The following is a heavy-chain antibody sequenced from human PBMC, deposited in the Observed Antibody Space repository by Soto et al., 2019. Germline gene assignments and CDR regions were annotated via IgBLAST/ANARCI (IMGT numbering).Heavy chain of an antibody. Sequence: ASVKVSCKXSGYTFTSYDINWVRQATGQGLEWMGWMNPNSGNTGSAQKFQGRVTMTRNTSISTAYMELTSLRPEDTAVYYCARKRRDSSSWYNWFDPWGQGTLVTVSS. J-gene: IGHJ5*02. CDR1: GYTFTSYD. D-gene: IGHD6-13*01. V-gene: IGHV1-8*01. CDR2: MNPNSGNT. CDR3: ARKRRDSSSWYNWFDP.